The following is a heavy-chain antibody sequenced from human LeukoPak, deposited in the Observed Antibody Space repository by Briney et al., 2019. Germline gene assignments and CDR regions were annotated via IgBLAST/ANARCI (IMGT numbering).Heavy chain of an antibody. Sequence: SETLSLTCTVSGGSISSYYWSWIRQPPGKGLEWIGYIYYSGSTNYNPSLKSRVTISIDTSKNQFSLMLSSVTAADTAVYYCARVRDGYNRIFDYWGQGTLVTVSS. CDR1: GGSISSYY. CDR2: IYYSGST. D-gene: IGHD5-24*01. V-gene: IGHV4-59*08. J-gene: IGHJ4*02. CDR3: ARVRDGYNRIFDY.